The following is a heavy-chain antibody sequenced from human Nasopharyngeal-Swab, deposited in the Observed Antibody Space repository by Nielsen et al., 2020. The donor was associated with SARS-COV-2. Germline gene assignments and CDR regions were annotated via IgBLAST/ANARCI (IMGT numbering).Heavy chain of an antibody. Sequence: SQTLSLTCAISGDSVSSNSAAWNWIRQSPSRGLEWLGRTYYRSKWYNDYAVSVKSLITINPDTSKNQFSLQLNSVTPEDTAVYYCARGGSSSWLNWFDPWGQGTLVTVSS. CDR3: ARGGSSSWLNWFDP. D-gene: IGHD6-13*01. CDR2: TYYRSKWYN. CDR1: GDSVSSNSAA. V-gene: IGHV6-1*01. J-gene: IGHJ5*02.